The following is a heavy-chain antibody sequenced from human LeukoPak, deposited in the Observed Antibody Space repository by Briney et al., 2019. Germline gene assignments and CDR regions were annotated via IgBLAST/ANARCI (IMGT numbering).Heavy chain of an antibody. CDR3: ARGRSRDGYNPFDY. D-gene: IGHD5-24*01. J-gene: IGHJ4*02. Sequence: SVKVSCKASGGTFSSYAISWVRQAPGQGLEWMGRIIPILGTANYAQKFQGRVTITADKSTSTAYMELSSLRSEDTAVYYCARGRSRDGYNPFDYWGQGTLVTVSS. CDR2: IIPILGTA. V-gene: IGHV1-69*04. CDR1: GGTFSSYA.